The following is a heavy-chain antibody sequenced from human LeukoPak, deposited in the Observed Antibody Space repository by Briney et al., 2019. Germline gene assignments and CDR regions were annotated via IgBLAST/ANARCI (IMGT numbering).Heavy chain of an antibody. J-gene: IGHJ4*02. CDR2: ISSSSSTI. CDR1: GFTFSSYS. D-gene: IGHD3-10*01. Sequence: GGSLRLSCAASGFTFSSYSMNWVRQAPGKGLEWVSYISSSSSTIYYADSVKGRFTISRDNAKNSLYLQMNSLRAADTAVYYCARGQLYYGSGSYYTSYYFDYWGQGTLVTVSS. V-gene: IGHV3-48*04. CDR3: ARGQLYYGSGSYYTSYYFDY.